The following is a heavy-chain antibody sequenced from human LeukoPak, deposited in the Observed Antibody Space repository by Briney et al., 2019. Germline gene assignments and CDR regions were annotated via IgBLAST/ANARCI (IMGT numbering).Heavy chain of an antibody. CDR2: INPSGGST. J-gene: IGHJ6*02. CDR1: GHTFTSYY. CDR3: ARAEVVVVAATDYYYYGMDV. V-gene: IGHV1-46*01. D-gene: IGHD2-15*01. Sequence: ASVKVSCKASGHTFTSYYMHWVRQAPGQGLEWMGIINPSGGSTSYAQKFQGRVTMTRDTSTSTVYMELSSLRSEDTAVYYCARAEVVVVAATDYYYYGMDVWGQGTTVTVSS.